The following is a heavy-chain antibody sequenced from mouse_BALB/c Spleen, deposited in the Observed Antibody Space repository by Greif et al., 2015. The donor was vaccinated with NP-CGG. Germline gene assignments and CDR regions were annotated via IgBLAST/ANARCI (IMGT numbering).Heavy chain of an antibody. J-gene: IGHJ2*01. CDR1: GFTFSDYY. CDR3: ARDGETDYFDY. V-gene: IGHV5-4*02. Sequence: EVKVVESGGGLVKPGGSLKLSCAASGFTFSDYYVYWVRQTPEKRLEWVATISDGGSYTYYPDSVKGRFTISRDNAKNNLYLQMSSLKSEDTAMYYCARDGETDYFDYWGQGTTLTVSS. CDR2: ISDGGSYT.